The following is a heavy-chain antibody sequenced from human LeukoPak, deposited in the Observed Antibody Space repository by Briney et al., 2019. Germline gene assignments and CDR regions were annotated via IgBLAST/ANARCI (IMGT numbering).Heavy chain of an antibody. D-gene: IGHD2-2*01. J-gene: IGHJ4*02. CDR2: INPNSGGT. CDR1: GYTFTDYN. Sequence: ASVKVSCKASGYTFTDYNMHWVRQAPGQGLEWMGWINPNSGGTNSAPKFQGRVTMTRDTSFSTVYMELSGLRSDDTGVYYCARDLRSSYTYYGDYWGQGTLVTVSS. CDR3: ARDLRSSYTYYGDY. V-gene: IGHV1-2*02.